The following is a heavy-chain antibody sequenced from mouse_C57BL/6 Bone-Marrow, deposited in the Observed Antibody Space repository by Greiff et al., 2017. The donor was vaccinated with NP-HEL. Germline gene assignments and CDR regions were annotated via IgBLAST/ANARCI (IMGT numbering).Heavy chain of an antibody. CDR3: ARVLYYYGSSYLDY. CDR2: ISYDGSN. J-gene: IGHJ2*01. Sequence: ESGPGLVKPSQSLSLTCSVTGYSITSGYYWNWIRQFPGNKLEWIGYISYDGSNNYNPSLKNRISITRDTSKNQFFLKLNSVTTEDTATYYCARVLYYYGSSYLDYWGQGTTLTVSS. CDR1: GYSITSGYY. V-gene: IGHV3-6*01. D-gene: IGHD1-1*01.